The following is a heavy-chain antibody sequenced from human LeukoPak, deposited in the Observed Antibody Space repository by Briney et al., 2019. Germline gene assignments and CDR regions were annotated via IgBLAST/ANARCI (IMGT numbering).Heavy chain of an antibody. V-gene: IGHV3-30*04. CDR2: ITYDGSNT. CDR3: ARPGGYAFDI. CDR1: GFIFSTYA. Sequence: QTGGSLRLSCTASGFIFSTYAFHWVRQAPGKGPGWMAFITYDGSNTYFADSVKGRFTLSRDNSKNALYLQMNSLRPADTAVYYCARPGGYAFDIWGQGTMVTVSS. D-gene: IGHD3-10*01. J-gene: IGHJ3*02.